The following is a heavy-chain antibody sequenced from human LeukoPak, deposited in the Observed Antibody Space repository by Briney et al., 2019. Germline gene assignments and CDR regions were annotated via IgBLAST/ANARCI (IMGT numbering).Heavy chain of an antibody. Sequence: SEILSLTCTVSGGSISSNTYYWGWIRQPPGKGLEWIGTIYYSGSTYYNPSLKSRLTISIDTSKNQFSLKLSSVTAADTAVYYCARGVTGERGYSGYGPPPLDYWGQGTLVTVSS. J-gene: IGHJ4*02. V-gene: IGHV4-39*07. CDR2: IYYSGST. D-gene: IGHD5-12*01. CDR1: GGSISSNTYY. CDR3: ARGVTGERGYSGYGPPPLDY.